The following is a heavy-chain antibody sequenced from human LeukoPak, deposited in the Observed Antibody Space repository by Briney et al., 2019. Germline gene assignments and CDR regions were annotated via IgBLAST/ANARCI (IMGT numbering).Heavy chain of an antibody. CDR3: ARVLGGSAPFDY. D-gene: IGHD1-26*01. Sequence: SETLSLTCAVSGYSISSGYYWGWIRQPPGKGLEWIGSIYHSGTTHYNPSLKSRVTISVDTSKHQFSLKLSSVTAADTAIYYCARVLGGSAPFDYWGQGTLVTVSS. CDR2: IYHSGTT. CDR1: GYSISSGYY. V-gene: IGHV4-38-2*01. J-gene: IGHJ4*02.